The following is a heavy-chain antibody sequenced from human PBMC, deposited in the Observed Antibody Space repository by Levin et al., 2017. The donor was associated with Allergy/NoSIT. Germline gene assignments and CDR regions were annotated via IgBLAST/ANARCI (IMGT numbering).Heavy chain of an antibody. V-gene: IGHV3-69-1*01. J-gene: IGHJ4*02. CDR1: GFDFTDHA. CDR3: VRDKGAPDY. CDR2: ITFDSKV. Sequence: PGGSLRLSCAASGFDFTDHAMNWIRQSPGKGLEWLSYITFDSKVFYAESVKGRFTTTRDNAKRSVSLQMDRLRDDDSAVYYCVRDKGAPDYWGQGTLVTVSS.